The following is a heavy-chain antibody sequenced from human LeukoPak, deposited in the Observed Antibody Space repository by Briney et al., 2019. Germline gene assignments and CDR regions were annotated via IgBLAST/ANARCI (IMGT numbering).Heavy chain of an antibody. J-gene: IGHJ4*02. Sequence: GGSLRLSCAASGFTFSSYAMHWVRQAPSKGLEWVAVISYDGSNKYYADSVKGRFTISRDNSKNTLYLQMNSLRAEDTAVYYCARVRKVRGSFDYWGQGTLVTVSS. V-gene: IGHV3-30-3*01. CDR2: ISYDGSNK. D-gene: IGHD3-10*01. CDR1: GFTFSSYA. CDR3: ARVRKVRGSFDY.